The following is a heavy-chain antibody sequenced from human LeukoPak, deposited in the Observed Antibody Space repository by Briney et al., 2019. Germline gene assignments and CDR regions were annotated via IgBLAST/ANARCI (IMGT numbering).Heavy chain of an antibody. CDR1: GFNFSSYS. CDR2: ISSSSSYI. V-gene: IGHV3-21*01. CDR3: ARDQDGSYSFDY. J-gene: IGHJ4*02. D-gene: IGHD1-26*01. Sequence: GGSLRLSCAASGFNFSSYSMNWVRQAPGKGLEWVSSISSSSSYIYYADSVKGRFTISRDNAKNSLHLQMNSLRAEDTAVYLCARDQDGSYSFDYWGQGTLVTVSS.